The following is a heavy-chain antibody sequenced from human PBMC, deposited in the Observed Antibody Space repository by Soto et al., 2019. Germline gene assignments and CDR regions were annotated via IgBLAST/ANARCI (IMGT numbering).Heavy chain of an antibody. D-gene: IGHD3-22*01. CDR2: IYYSGST. J-gene: IGHJ6*02. Sequence: PSETLSLTCTVSGGSISSSSYYWGWIRQPPGKGLEWIGSIYYSGSTYYNPSLKSRVTISVDTSKNQFSLKLSSVTAADTAVYYCARLKYDSSGYYSRPYGMDVWGQGTTVTVSS. CDR3: ARLKYDSSGYYSRPYGMDV. CDR1: GGSISSSSYY. V-gene: IGHV4-39*01.